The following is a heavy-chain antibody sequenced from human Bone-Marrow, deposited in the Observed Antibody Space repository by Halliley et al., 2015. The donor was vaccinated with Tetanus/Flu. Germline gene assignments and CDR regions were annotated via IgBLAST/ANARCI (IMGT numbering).Heavy chain of an antibody. D-gene: IGHD4-17*01. V-gene: IGHV3-23*01. CDR1: GFTFITYA. J-gene: IGHJ4*02. CDR2: ISPSGNTI. Sequence: SLRLSCAASGFTFITYAMTWVRQAPGKGLEWVSSISPSGNTIYYADSVRGRFTISRDNSKNTLYLQMNSLRAEDTAIYYCAKSPTVMTKVTTEWDWGQGTLVTVSA. CDR3: AKSPTVMTKVTTEWD.